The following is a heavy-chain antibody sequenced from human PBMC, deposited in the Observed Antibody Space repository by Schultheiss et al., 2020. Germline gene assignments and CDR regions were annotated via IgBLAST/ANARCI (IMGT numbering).Heavy chain of an antibody. V-gene: IGHV3-48*03. Sequence: GGSLRLSCAASGFTFSRYEMNWVRQAPGKGLEWVSYISTGTSTIYYADSVKGRFTISRDNAKNSLYLQMNSLRAEDTAVYYCARVWGGDFDYWGQGTLVTVSS. J-gene: IGHJ4*02. CDR1: GFTFSRYE. CDR3: ARVWGGDFDY. CDR2: ISTGTSTI. D-gene: IGHD7-27*01.